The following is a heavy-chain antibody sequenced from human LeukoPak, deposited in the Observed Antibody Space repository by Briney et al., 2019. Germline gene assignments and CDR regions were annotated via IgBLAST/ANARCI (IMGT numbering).Heavy chain of an antibody. CDR1: GAFSSSYY. CDR3: ARGCSSTSCYFSRGNWFDP. D-gene: IGHD2-2*01. J-gene: IGHJ5*02. Sequence: SSETLSLTCSVSGAFSSSYYWTWVRQPAGKGLEWIGRIYTGGSANYNPSLRSRVNMSVDKSKNQFSLKLSSVTAADTAVYYCARGCSSTSCYFSRGNWFDPWGQGTLVIVSS. V-gene: IGHV4-4*07. CDR2: IYTGGSA.